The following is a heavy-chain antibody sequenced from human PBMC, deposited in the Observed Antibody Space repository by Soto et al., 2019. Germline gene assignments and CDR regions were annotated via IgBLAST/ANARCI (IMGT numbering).Heavy chain of an antibody. CDR1: GFTFTSYG. D-gene: IGHD3-3*01. CDR2: ISAYNGNT. V-gene: IGHV1-18*01. Sequence: ASVKVSCKASGFTFTSYGISWVRQAPGQGLEWMGWISAYNGNTNYAQKLQGRVTMTTDTSTSTAYMELRSLRSDDTAVYYCARGPVLRFLEWLFADYYYYGMDVWGQGTTVTVSS. CDR3: ARGPVLRFLEWLFADYYYYGMDV. J-gene: IGHJ6*02.